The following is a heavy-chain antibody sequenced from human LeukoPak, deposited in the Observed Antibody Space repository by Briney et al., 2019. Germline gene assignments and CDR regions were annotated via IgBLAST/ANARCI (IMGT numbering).Heavy chain of an antibody. CDR1: GGSISSGGYY. Sequence: PSQTLSLTCTVSGGSISSGGYYWSWIRQHPGKGLEWIGSIYYSGRTYYNPSLKSRVTISVDTSKNQFSLKLSSVTAADTAVYYCARGRGTVEDIVVVVADHFDYWGQGTLVTVSS. V-gene: IGHV4-31*03. D-gene: IGHD2-15*01. J-gene: IGHJ4*02. CDR3: ARGRGTVEDIVVVVADHFDY. CDR2: IYYSGRT.